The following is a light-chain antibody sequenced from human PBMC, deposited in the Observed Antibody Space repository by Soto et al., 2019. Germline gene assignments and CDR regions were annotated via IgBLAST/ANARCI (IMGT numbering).Light chain of an antibody. Sequence: EIVMTPSQATLPVSPGERATLSCRASQSVSSNLAWYQQKPGQAPRLLIYGTSTRATGIPARFSGSGSGTEFTLTISSLQSEYFAVYYCQQRSTWPTFGQGTRLEI. CDR2: GTS. J-gene: IGKJ5*01. V-gene: IGKV3-15*01. CDR3: QQRSTWPT. CDR1: QSVSSN.